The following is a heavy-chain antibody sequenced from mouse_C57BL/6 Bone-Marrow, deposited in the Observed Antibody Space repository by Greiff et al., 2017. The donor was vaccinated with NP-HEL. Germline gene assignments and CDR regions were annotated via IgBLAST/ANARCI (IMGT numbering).Heavy chain of an antibody. CDR1: GYSFTGYF. CDR2: INPYNGDT. V-gene: IGHV1-20*01. D-gene: IGHD2-1*01. Sequence: VQLKESGPELVKPGDSVKISCKASGYSFTGYFMNWVMQSHGKSLERIGRINPYNGDTFYNQKFKGKATLTVDKSSSTAHMELRSLTSEDSAVYYCARNGNYLYWYFDVWGTGTTVTVSS. J-gene: IGHJ1*03. CDR3: ARNGNYLYWYFDV.